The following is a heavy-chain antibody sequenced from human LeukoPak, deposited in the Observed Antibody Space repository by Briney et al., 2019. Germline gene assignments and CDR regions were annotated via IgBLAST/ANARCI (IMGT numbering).Heavy chain of an antibody. CDR3: ASTSEYQLLTLDY. D-gene: IGHD2-2*01. J-gene: IGHJ4*02. Sequence: GGSLRLSCAASGFTFSSYAMHGVRQAPGKGLEWVAVISYDGSDKYYADSVKGRFTISRDNSKNTLYLQTNSLRAEDTAVYYCASTSEYQLLTLDYWGQGTLVTVSS. V-gene: IGHV3-30*01. CDR2: ISYDGSDK. CDR1: GFTFSSYA.